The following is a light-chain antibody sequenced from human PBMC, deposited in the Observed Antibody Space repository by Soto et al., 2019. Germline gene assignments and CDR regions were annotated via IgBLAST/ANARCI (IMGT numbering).Light chain of an antibody. CDR2: ENN. V-gene: IGLV1-51*02. CDR3: GTCDSSLSAGWV. J-gene: IGLJ3*02. Sequence: QSVLTQPPSVSAAPGQKVTISCSGSSSNIGNNYVSWYQQLPGTAPKLLIYENNKRPSGIPDRFSGSKSGTSATLGITGLQTGDEADYYCGTCDSSLSAGWVFGGGTKVTVL. CDR1: SSNIGNNY.